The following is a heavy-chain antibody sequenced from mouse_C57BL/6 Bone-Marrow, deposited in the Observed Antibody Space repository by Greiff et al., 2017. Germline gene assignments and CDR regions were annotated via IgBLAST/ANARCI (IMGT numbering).Heavy chain of an antibody. Sequence: VHVKQSGAELVRPGASVKLSCTASGFNIKDYYMHWVKQRPEQGLEWIGRIDPEDGDTEYAPKFQGKATMTADTSSNTAYLQLSSLTSEDTAVYYCTTNDGYYLYYAMDYWGQGTSVTVSS. CDR1: GFNIKDYY. CDR2: IDPEDGDT. CDR3: TTNDGYYLYYAMDY. J-gene: IGHJ4*01. D-gene: IGHD2-3*01. V-gene: IGHV14-1*01.